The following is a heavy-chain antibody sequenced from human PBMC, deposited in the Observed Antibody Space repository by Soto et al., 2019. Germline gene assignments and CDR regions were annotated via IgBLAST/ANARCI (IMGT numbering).Heavy chain of an antibody. CDR3: ARDSGKTPAY. J-gene: IGHJ4*02. CDR2: ISSSSSTT. V-gene: IGHV3-11*01. Sequence: QVQLVESGGDLVKPGGSLRLSCAASGFTFTDYYMTWIRQAPGKEPQWVAYISSSSSTTYYGDSVRGRFTVSRDNARNSLYLQMNSLRVEDTAVYYCARDSGKTPAYWGQGTLFTVSS. CDR1: GFTFTDYY.